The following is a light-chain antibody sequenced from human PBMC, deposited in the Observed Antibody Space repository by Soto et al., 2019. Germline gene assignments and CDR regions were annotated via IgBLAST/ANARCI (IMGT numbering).Light chain of an antibody. CDR1: SSNIGNNY. V-gene: IGLV1-51*01. J-gene: IGLJ1*01. CDR2: DNN. Sequence: QSVLTQPPSVSAAPGQKVTISCSGSSSNIGNNYVSWYQQLPGTAPKLLIYDNNKRPSGIPDRFSGSKSGTSATLGITGLQTGDEADYYCGTWDSSLSAVVFRTGTKVPVL. CDR3: GTWDSSLSAVV.